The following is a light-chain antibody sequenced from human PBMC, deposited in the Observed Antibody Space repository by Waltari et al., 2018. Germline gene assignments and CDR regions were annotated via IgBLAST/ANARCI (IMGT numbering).Light chain of an antibody. J-gene: IGLJ2*01. CDR2: EVS. V-gene: IGLV2-14*01. Sequence: QSALTQPASVSGSPGRSINISCTGTSSAVGGYNYVPWYQQHPGKAPKLMIYEVSNRPSGVSNRFSGSKSGNTASLTISGLQAEDEADYYCSSYTSSSTLVFGGGTKLTVL. CDR3: SSYTSSSTLV. CDR1: SSAVGGYNY.